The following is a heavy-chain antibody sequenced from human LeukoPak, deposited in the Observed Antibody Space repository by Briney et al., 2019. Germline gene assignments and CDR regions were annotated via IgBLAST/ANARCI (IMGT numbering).Heavy chain of an antibody. J-gene: IGHJ4*02. CDR1: GYTFTGYY. V-gene: IGHV1-2*02. CDR3: ASGVITGLERDY. D-gene: IGHD3-22*01. CDR2: INPNSGGT. Sequence: ASVKVSCKASGYTFTGYYMHWVRPTPGQGLEWMGWINPNSGGTNYAQKFQGRVTMTRDTTISTAYMELSRLRSDDTAVYYCASGVITGLERDYWGQGTLVTVSS.